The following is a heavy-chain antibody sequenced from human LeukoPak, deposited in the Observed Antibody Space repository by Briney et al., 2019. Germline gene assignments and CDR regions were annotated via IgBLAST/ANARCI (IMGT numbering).Heavy chain of an antibody. Sequence: GGSLRLSCAASGFTFSNFEMNWVRQAPGKGLEWVSYIDSSGDTIYYADSVKGRFTMSRDNAKNSLYLQMNSLRAEDTAVYYCARGLYISSWPNFDYWGQGTLVTVSS. CDR3: ARGLYISSWPNFDY. CDR2: IDSSGDTI. J-gene: IGHJ4*02. D-gene: IGHD6-13*01. CDR1: GFTFSNFE. V-gene: IGHV3-48*03.